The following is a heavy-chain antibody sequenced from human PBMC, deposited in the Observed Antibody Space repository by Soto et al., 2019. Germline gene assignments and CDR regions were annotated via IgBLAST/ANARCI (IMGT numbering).Heavy chain of an antibody. CDR1: GDTISSGGYS. CDR3: ARVPGP. Sequence: PSETLSLTCAVSGDTISSGGYSWSWIRQPPGKGLEWIGYIYHSGSTYYNPSLKSRVTISVDRSKNQFSLKLISVTAADTAVYYCARVPGPWGQGSLVTVSS. V-gene: IGHV4-30-2*01. J-gene: IGHJ5*02. CDR2: IYHSGST.